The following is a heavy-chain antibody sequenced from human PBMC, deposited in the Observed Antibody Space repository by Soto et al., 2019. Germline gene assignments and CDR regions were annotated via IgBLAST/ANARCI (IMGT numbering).Heavy chain of an antibody. CDR3: ARYSGNYQDAFDI. D-gene: IGHD1-26*01. CDR1: GFTFTLYS. V-gene: IGHV1-3*01. CDR2: INGGSGKT. Sequence: QVQLVQSGAEVKKPGASVKVSCRASGFTFTLYSMHWVRQAPGQRLEWMGWINGGSGKTKYSKKFQGRVTIARDTSASTAYMEVSSLRSEDTAVYYCARYSGNYQDAFDIWGQGTMFTVSS. J-gene: IGHJ3*02.